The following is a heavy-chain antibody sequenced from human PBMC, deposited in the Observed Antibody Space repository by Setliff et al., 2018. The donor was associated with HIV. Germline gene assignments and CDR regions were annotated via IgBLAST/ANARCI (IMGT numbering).Heavy chain of an antibody. CDR3: ARVGSRTIWFLLNY. CDR2: INPNSGGA. Sequence: ASVKVSCKASGYTFTGYYMHWVRQAPGQGLEWMGWINPNSGGANYAQKFQGRVTMTRDTSITTAYMELGGLRSDDTAVYYCARVGSRTIWFLLNYWGQGTLVTVSS. V-gene: IGHV1-2*02. D-gene: IGHD3-10*01. CDR1: GYTFTGYY. J-gene: IGHJ4*02.